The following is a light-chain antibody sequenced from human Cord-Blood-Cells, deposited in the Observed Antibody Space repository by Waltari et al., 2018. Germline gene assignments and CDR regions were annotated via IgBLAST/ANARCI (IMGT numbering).Light chain of an antibody. CDR2: KAS. CDR3: QQYNSYST. Sequence: DIQMTQSPSTLSASVGESVTITCRASQSMSSWLSWYQQKLGKAPKLLIYKASSLESGVASRFVGSGSGTEFTLTISMLQPDDCATYYCQQYNSYSTFGHGTKLEIK. J-gene: IGKJ2*01. CDR1: QSMSSW. V-gene: IGKV1-5*03.